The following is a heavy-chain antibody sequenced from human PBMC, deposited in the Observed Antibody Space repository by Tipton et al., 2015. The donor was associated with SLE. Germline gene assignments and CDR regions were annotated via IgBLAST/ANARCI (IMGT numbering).Heavy chain of an antibody. Sequence: TLSLTCTVSGASLSTYFWSWIRQSPGKGLEWIGYIHYTGSTEYNPSLKSRVTISVDTSKNQFNLKLRSVTVVDTAMYYCAREHISSLRDAFEVWGQGTMVTVS. V-gene: IGHV4-59*01. CDR2: IHYTGST. D-gene: IGHD2-15*01. J-gene: IGHJ3*01. CDR1: GASLSTYF. CDR3: AREHISSLRDAFEV.